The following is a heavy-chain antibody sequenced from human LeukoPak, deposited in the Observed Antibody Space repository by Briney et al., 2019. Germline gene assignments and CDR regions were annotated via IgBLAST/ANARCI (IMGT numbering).Heavy chain of an antibody. CDR2: ISSSGSGDNT. D-gene: IGHD2-15*01. CDR1: GVTLSTYA. V-gene: IGHV3-23*01. J-gene: IGHJ4*02. CDR3: AKGTSSSCYSAPNY. Sequence: PGGSLRLSCAASGVTLSTYAMSWARQAPGKGLEWVSGISSSGSGDNTYYADSVKGRFTISRDSSKNTLFLHMNTLRAEDTAVYYCAKGTSSSCYSAPNYWGQGTLVTVSS.